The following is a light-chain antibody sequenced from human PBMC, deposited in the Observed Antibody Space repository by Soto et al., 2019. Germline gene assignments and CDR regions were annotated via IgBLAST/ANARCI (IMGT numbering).Light chain of an antibody. V-gene: IGKV3-11*01. CDR2: DAS. CDR3: QQRSNWPIT. CDR1: QSVSSY. Sequence: EIVLTQSTATLYLSPGERATLSCRASQSVSSYLAWYQQKPGQAPRLLIYDASNRATGIPARFSGSGSGTDFTLTISRPEPEDFAVYYCQQRSNWPITFGQWTRLEIK. J-gene: IGKJ5*01.